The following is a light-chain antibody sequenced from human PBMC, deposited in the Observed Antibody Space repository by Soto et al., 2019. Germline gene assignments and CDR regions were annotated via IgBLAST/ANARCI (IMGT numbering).Light chain of an antibody. V-gene: IGKV3-11*01. CDR3: QQRNNWPQT. CDR1: QSVSTS. CDR2: DAS. J-gene: IGKJ1*01. Sequence: ETVLTQSPVTLSLSPGERATLSCRASQSVSTSLAWYQQKPGQAPRLLIYDASDRPPGVPARFSGSGSGTDFTLPNSSLEPEDFEIYYCQQRNNWPQTFGQGTKVEIK.